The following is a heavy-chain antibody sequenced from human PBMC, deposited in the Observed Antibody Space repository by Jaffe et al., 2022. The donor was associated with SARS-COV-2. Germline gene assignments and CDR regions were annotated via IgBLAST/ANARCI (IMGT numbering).Heavy chain of an antibody. Sequence: QVQLQESGPGLVNPSQTLSLSLTCTVSGDSISSGTYYWSWVRQAAGRGLEWIGRINSSGNTRYNPSLISRVTMSVDTSRNQFSLNLNSVTASDTAVYYCARGILGATAFTYWGRGTLVTVSS. V-gene: IGHV4-61*02. CDR2: INSSGNT. CDR3: ARGILGATAFTY. J-gene: IGHJ4*02. D-gene: IGHD1-26*01. CDR1: GDSISSGTYY.